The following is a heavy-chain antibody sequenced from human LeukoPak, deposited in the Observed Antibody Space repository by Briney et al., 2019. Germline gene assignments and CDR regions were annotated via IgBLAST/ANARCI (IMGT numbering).Heavy chain of an antibody. Sequence: PGGSLRLSCAASGFTFGTHDMQWVRQAPGKGLEWVSSISSSSSYIYYADSVKGRFTISRDNAKNSLYLQMNGLRAEDTAVYYCAIELRYCSGGSCYRGTNWGQGTLVTVSS. J-gene: IGHJ4*02. D-gene: IGHD2-15*01. CDR3: AIELRYCSGGSCYRGTN. CDR1: GFTFGTHD. V-gene: IGHV3-21*01. CDR2: ISSSSSYI.